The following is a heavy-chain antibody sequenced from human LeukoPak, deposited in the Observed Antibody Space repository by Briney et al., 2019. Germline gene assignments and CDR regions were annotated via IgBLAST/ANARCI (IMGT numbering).Heavy chain of an antibody. D-gene: IGHD3-22*01. V-gene: IGHV4-30-4*01. CDR2: IYYSGST. CDR3: ASQRYYYDSSGYSPDY. CDR1: GGSISSGDYY. J-gene: IGHJ4*02. Sequence: SQTLSLTCTVSGGSISSGDYYWSWIRQPPGKGLEWIGYIYYSGSTYYNPSLKSRVTISVDTPKNQFSLKLSSVTAADTAVYYCASQRYYYDSSGYSPDYWGQGTLVTVSS.